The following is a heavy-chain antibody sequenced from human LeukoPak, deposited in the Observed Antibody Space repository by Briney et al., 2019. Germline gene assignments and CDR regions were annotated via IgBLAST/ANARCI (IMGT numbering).Heavy chain of an antibody. CDR2: FSYSGST. Sequence: SQTLSLTCTVSGASINSGGYYWSWIRQHPATGLEWVVHFSYSGSTYYNPSLQSRVSISVDTSKNQFSLKLTSVTAADTAVYYCARDRVNIARFPYYWGRGTLVTVSS. V-gene: IGHV4-31*03. J-gene: IGHJ4*02. CDR1: GASINSGGYY. CDR3: ARDRVNIARFPYY. D-gene: IGHD2/OR15-2a*01.